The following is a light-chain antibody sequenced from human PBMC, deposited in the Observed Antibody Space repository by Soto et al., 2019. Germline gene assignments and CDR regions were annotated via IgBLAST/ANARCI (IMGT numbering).Light chain of an antibody. CDR1: QSVDSY. CDR2: DAS. J-gene: IGKJ5*01. V-gene: IGKV3-11*01. CDR3: QQRRSWPIT. Sequence: EIVLTQSPATLSLSPGERATLSCRASQSVDSYLAWYQQKPGQAPRLLIYDASNRATGIPARFCGSGSETGFTLTISSLEPEDFAVYYCQQRRSWPITFGQGTRLEIK.